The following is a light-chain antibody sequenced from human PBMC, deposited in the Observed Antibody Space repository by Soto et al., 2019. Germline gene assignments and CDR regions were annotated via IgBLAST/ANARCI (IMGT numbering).Light chain of an antibody. Sequence: DSVLTQSPGTLSLSPGERATLSCRASQRVSSNSLAWYQQKPGQAPRLLIYGASSRATGTPDRFSGSGSGTDFTLTISRLEPEDFAVYYCQQFGGSPPSWTFGQGTKVEI. J-gene: IGKJ1*01. V-gene: IGKV3-20*01. CDR1: QRVSSNS. CDR2: GAS. CDR3: QQFGGSPPSWT.